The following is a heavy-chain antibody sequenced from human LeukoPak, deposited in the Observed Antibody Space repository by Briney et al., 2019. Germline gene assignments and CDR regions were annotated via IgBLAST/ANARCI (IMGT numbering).Heavy chain of an antibody. CDR1: GFTFSSYW. CDR2: IKQDGSEK. Sequence: GGSLRLSCAASGFTFSSYWMSWVRQAPGKGLEWVANIKQDGSEKYYVDSVKGRFTISRDNAKNSLYLQMNSLRAKDTAVYYCARDPYSSSWYFDYWGQGTLVTVSS. J-gene: IGHJ4*02. CDR3: ARDPYSSSWYFDY. D-gene: IGHD6-13*01. V-gene: IGHV3-7*01.